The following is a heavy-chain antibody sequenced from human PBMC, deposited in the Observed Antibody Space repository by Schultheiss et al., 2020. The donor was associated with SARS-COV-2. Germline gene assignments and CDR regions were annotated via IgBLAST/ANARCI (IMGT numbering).Heavy chain of an antibody. CDR1: GGSVSDYY. D-gene: IGHD1-1*01. CDR3: VRGGPRRGRTTTDLNY. Sequence: SETLSLTCTVSGGSVSDYYWSWFRQPPGKGLEWIGYIYNSASTNYNPSLKSRVTISEDTSKNQFSLKLSSVTAADTAVYYGVRGGPRRGRTTTDLNYWGQGTLVTVSS. V-gene: IGHV4-59*02. CDR2: IYNSAST. J-gene: IGHJ4*02.